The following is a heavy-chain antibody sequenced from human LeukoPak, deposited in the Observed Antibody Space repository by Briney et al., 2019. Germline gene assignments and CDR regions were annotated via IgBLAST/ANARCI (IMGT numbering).Heavy chain of an antibody. CDR2: IISRGDTT. D-gene: IGHD2-8*02. J-gene: IGHJ4*02. CDR3: ARGRGYCTGVSCDIDY. V-gene: IGHV3-48*04. CDR1: GFTFNAYS. Sequence: GRSLRLSCAASGFTFNAYSMNWVRQAPGKGLEWVSNIISRGDTTHYAASVKGRFTISRDNAKNSVFLHLNSLRGDDTAVYYCARGRGYCTGVSCDIDYRGQGTLVTVSS.